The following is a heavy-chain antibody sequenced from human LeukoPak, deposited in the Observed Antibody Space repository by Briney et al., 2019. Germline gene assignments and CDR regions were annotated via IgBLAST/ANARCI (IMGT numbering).Heavy chain of an antibody. Sequence: ASVKVSCKASGYTFTSYYMHWVRQAPGQGLEWMVIINPSGGSTSYAQKFQGRVTMTRDTSTSTVYMELSGLRSEDTAVYYCAIIAAAGGIFDYWGQGTLVTVSS. D-gene: IGHD6-13*01. CDR3: AIIAAAGGIFDY. CDR1: GYTFTSYY. V-gene: IGHV1-46*01. CDR2: INPSGGST. J-gene: IGHJ4*02.